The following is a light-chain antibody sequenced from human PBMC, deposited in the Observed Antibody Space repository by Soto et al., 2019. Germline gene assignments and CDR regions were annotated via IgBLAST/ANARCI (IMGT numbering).Light chain of an antibody. Sequence: EIVLTQSPGTLSLSPGERATLSCRASQSIGTYSLTWYQQKPGQAPRLLMGGASSRATGIPDRFRGSGSGTDFTLTISRLEPEDFAVYYCHYGNSLPWTLGQGTKVDIK. CDR3: HYGNSLPWT. CDR2: GAS. J-gene: IGKJ1*01. CDR1: QSIGTYS. V-gene: IGKV3-20*01.